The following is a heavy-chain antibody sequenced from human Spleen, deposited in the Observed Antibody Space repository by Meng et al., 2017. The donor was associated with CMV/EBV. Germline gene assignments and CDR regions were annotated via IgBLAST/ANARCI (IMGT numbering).Heavy chain of an antibody. J-gene: IGHJ4*02. CDR3: ARRRGPKGSGWFDY. CDR2: INHSGCT. V-gene: IGHV4-34*01. Sequence: QWQLQEGGEVLFKPSGARSLTCACYGGSFSGYYWSWIRQHPGTGLEWIREINHSGCTNYNPSLKSRVTISVDTSKIQFSLKLSSVTAADTAVYYCARRRGPKGSGWFDYWGQGTLVTVSS. D-gene: IGHD6-19*01. CDR1: GGSFSGYY.